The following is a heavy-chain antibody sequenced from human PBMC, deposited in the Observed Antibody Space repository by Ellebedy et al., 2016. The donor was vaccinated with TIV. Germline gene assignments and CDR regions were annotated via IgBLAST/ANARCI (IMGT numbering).Heavy chain of an antibody. J-gene: IGHJ4*02. CDR1: GFTVSSNY. V-gene: IGHV3-66*01. CDR3: AREVLEATGRVFDY. D-gene: IGHD1-26*01. Sequence: PGGSLRLSCAASGFTVSSNYMSWVRQAPGKGLEWVSVIYSGGSTYYADSVKGRFTISRDNSKNTLYLQMNSLRAEDTAVYYCAREVLEATGRVFDYWGQGTLVTVSS. CDR2: IYSGGST.